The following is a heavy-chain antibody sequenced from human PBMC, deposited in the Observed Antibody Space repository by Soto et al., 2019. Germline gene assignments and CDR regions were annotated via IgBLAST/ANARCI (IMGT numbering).Heavy chain of an antibody. CDR2: TYYRSKWYN. CDR1: GDSFSSNSAA. J-gene: IGHJ5*02. D-gene: IGHD3-3*01. Sequence: SQTLSLTCAISGDSFSSNSAAWNWIGQSPSRGLEWLGRTYYRSKWYNDYAVSVKSRITINPDTSKNQFSLQLNSVTPEDTAVYYCARDKDGADYDFWSGYYRGWFDPWGQGTLVTVSS. V-gene: IGHV6-1*01. CDR3: ARDKDGADYDFWSGYYRGWFDP.